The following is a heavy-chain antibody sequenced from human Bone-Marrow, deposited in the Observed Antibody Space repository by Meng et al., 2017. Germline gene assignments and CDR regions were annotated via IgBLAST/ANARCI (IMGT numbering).Heavy chain of an antibody. CDR1: GFTFSNYA. CDR2: VSATGVST. Sequence: GESLKISCAASGFTFSNYAMSWVRQAPGKGLEWVSSVSATGVSTYYADSVKGRFTVSRDNSKNMLYLQMNSLRAEDTAVYYCARDPPHSYYYDSSGSLDYWGQGTLVTVSS. V-gene: IGHV3-23*01. D-gene: IGHD3-22*01. J-gene: IGHJ4*02. CDR3: ARDPPHSYYYDSSGSLDY.